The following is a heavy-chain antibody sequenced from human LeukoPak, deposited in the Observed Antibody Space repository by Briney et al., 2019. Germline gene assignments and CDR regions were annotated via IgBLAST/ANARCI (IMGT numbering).Heavy chain of an antibody. V-gene: IGHV4-61*02. CDR1: GGSISSGSYY. CDR2: IYTSGST. J-gene: IGHJ3*02. D-gene: IGHD3-10*01. Sequence: PSQTLSLTCTVSGGSISSGSYYWSWIRQPAGKGLEWIGRIYTSGSTNYNPSLKSRVTISVDTSKNQFSLKLSSVTAADTAVYYCARGLWFGELNDAFDIWGQGTMVTVSP. CDR3: ARGLWFGELNDAFDI.